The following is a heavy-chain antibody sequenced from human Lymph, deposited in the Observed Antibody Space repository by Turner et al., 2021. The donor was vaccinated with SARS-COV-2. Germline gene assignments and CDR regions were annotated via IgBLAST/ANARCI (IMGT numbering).Heavy chain of an antibody. Sequence: EVQLVESGGGLVQPGGSLRFACAASGITVSRNYMSWVRQAPGKGLEWVSVIYSGGSSYYADSVKGRFTISRHNSKNTLYLQMNSLRAEDTAVYYCARDLDTAGGMDVWGQGTTVTVSS. V-gene: IGHV3-53*04. CDR3: ARDLDTAGGMDV. J-gene: IGHJ6*02. CDR1: GITVSRNY. D-gene: IGHD5-18*01. CDR2: IYSGGSS.